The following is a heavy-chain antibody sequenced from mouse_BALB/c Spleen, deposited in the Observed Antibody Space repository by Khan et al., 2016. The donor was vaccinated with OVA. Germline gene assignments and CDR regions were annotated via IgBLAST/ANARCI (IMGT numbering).Heavy chain of an antibody. CDR3: AREDGNYGAVAY. J-gene: IGHJ3*01. Sequence: QVQLKQSGPELVRPGVSVKISCKGSGYTFTDYALHWVKHSHAKSLEWIGIISTYSGNSNYNQRFKGKATMTVGKSSRTAYMELARLTSEDSAIYYCAREDGNYGAVAYWGQGTLVTVSA. CDR2: ISTYSGNS. CDR1: GYTFTDYA. D-gene: IGHD2-1*01. V-gene: IGHV1S137*01.